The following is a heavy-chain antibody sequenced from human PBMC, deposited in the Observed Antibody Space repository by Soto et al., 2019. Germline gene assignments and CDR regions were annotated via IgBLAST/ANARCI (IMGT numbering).Heavy chain of an antibody. CDR2: IRHDGADS. J-gene: IGHJ4*02. Sequence: EVQLVESGGGSAQPGGSLRLSCAASGFTFSSRWMHWVRQDPGKGLQWVSRIRHDGADSNYADFVGGRFTISRDNTKNTLYLQIKRLRAEDTAVYFCAADLVAGSGSLGHWGQGTLVTVSS. CDR3: AADLVAGSGSLGH. D-gene: IGHD3-10*01. CDR1: GFTFSSRW. V-gene: IGHV3-74*01.